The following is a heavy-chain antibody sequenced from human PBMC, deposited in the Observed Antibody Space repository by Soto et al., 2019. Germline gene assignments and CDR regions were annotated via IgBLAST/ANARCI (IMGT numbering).Heavy chain of an antibody. CDR3: ARDSVTIFGNPRGWFDP. CDR1: GGSISSYY. CDR2: IYYSGST. Sequence: SETLSLTCTVSGGSISSYYWSWIRQPPGNGLDLIVYIYYSGSTNYNPSLKSRVTISVDTSKNQFSLKLSSVTAADTAVYYCARDSVTIFGNPRGWFDPWGQGTLVTVSS. V-gene: IGHV4-59*01. D-gene: IGHD3-3*01. J-gene: IGHJ5*02.